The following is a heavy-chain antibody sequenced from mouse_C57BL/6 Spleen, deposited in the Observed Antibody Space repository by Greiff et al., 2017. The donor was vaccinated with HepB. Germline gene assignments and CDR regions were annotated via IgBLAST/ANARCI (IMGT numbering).Heavy chain of an antibody. CDR3: EREGNTLPFDY. CDR2: INPNNGGT. J-gene: IGHJ2*01. V-gene: IGHV1-19*01. CDR1: GYTFTDYY. D-gene: IGHD5-2*01. Sequence: EVQLQQSGPVLVKPGASVKMSCKASGYTFTDYYMNWVKQSNGKSLEWIGVINPNNGGTSYKQKFKGKATLTDAKCSSTAYMELNSLTSEDSAVYYCEREGNTLPFDYWGQGTTLTVSS.